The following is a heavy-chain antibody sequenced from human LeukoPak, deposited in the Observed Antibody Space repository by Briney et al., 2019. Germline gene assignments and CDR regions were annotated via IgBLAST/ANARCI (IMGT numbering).Heavy chain of an antibody. J-gene: IGHJ4*02. Sequence: SETLSLTCTVSGGSLSSSSYYWGWIRQPPGKGLEWIGSIYYSESTYYNPSLKSRVTISVDTSKNQFSLKLSSVTAADTAVYYCASSANYYDSSGYSPGDYWGQGTLVTVSS. V-gene: IGHV4-39*07. CDR1: GGSLSSSSYY. CDR2: IYYSEST. CDR3: ASSANYYDSSGYSPGDY. D-gene: IGHD3-22*01.